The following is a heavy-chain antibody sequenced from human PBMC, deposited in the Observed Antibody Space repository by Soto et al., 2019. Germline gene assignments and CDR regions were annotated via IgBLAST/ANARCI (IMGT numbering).Heavy chain of an antibody. D-gene: IGHD2-21*02. J-gene: IGHJ4*02. CDR1: GGTFSSYA. Sequence: QVQLVQSGAEVKKPGSSVKVSCKASGGTFSSYAISWVRQAPGQGLEWMGGIIPIFGTANYAQKFQGRVTITADESTSTAYRELSSLRSEDTAVYYCARGATYCGGDCYSFDYWGQGTLVTVSS. CDR2: IIPIFGTA. CDR3: ARGATYCGGDCYSFDY. V-gene: IGHV1-69*12.